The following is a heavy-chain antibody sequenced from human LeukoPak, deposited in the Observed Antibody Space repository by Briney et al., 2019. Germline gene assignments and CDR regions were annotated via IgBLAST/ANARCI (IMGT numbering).Heavy chain of an antibody. Sequence: GGSLRLSCAASGFTFSSYTMNWVRQAPGKGLEWVSSISSSSSYITYADSVKGRFTISRDNAKNSLYLQMHSLRAEDTAVYYCARDSQAVGTDFDYWGQGTLVTVSS. CDR1: GFTFSSYT. CDR3: ARDSQAVGTDFDY. J-gene: IGHJ4*02. CDR2: ISSSSSYI. V-gene: IGHV3-21*01. D-gene: IGHD6-13*01.